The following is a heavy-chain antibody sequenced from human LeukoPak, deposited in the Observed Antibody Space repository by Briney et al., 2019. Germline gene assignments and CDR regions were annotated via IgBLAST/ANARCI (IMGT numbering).Heavy chain of an antibody. D-gene: IGHD2-2*01. CDR1: GGSFSGYY. CDR2: INHSGST. J-gene: IGHJ6*02. CDR3: ARVGRYCSSTSCYYNMDV. Sequence: PSETLSLTCAVYGGSFSGYYWSWIRQPPGKGLEWIEEINHSGSTNYNPSLKSRVTISVDTSKNQFSLKLSSVTAADTAVYYCARVGRYCSSTSCYYNMDVWGQGTTVTVSS. V-gene: IGHV4-34*01.